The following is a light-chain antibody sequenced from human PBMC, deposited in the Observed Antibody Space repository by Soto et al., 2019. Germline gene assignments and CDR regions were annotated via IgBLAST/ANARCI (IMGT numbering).Light chain of an antibody. CDR1: QSIGTL. CDR2: DAS. CDR3: QQFKTYPIT. V-gene: IGKV1-5*01. J-gene: IGKJ5*01. Sequence: DIQMTQSPSTLSASLGAKVTITRRASQSIGTLLAWYQQTPGRAPNLLIYDASSLQSGVPSRFSGSGSGTEFTLTISSLQPDDFATYFCQQFKTYPITFGQGTRLEIK.